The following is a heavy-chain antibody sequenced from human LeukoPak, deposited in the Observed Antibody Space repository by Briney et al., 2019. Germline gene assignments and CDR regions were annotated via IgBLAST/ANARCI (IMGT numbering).Heavy chain of an antibody. Sequence: GRSLRLSCAASGFAFSSYGMHWVRQAPGKGLEWVAVIWYDGSNKYYADSVKGRFTISRDNSKNTLYLQMNSLRAEDTAIYYCAKDEAGYDYWGQGTLVTVSS. CDR1: GFAFSSYG. D-gene: IGHD6-19*01. J-gene: IGHJ4*02. CDR2: IWYDGSNK. CDR3: AKDEAGYDY. V-gene: IGHV3-33*06.